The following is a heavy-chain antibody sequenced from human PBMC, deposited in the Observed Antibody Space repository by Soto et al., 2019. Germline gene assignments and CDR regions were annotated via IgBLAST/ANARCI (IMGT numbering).Heavy chain of an antibody. J-gene: IGHJ4*02. CDR2: ISGSGGST. CDR1: GVTFCRYA. CDR3: AKVIAAAVAY. Sequence: GGSLRLSGAASGVTFCRYAVSLVSQAPGKGLEWVSAISGSGGSTYYADSVKGRFTISRDNSKNTLYLQMNSLRAEDTAVYDCAKVIAAAVAYWGQGTLVTVSS. V-gene: IGHV3-23*01. D-gene: IGHD6-13*01.